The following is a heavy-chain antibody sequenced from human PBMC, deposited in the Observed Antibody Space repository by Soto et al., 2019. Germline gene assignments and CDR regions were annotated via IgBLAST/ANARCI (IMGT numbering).Heavy chain of an antibody. J-gene: IGHJ4*02. D-gene: IGHD5-18*01. CDR1: GFTFSSYS. V-gene: IGHV3-48*01. Sequence: GGSLRLSCAASGFTFSSYSMNWVRQAPGKGLEWVSYISSSSSTIYYADSVKGRFTISRDNAKNTLYLQMNSLRAEDTAVYYCARDDRDGYSELEGFNYWGQGTLVTVSS. CDR2: ISSSSSTI. CDR3: ARDDRDGYSELEGFNY.